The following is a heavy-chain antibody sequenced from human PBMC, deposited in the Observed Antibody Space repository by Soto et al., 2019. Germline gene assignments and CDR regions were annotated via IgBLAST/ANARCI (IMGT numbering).Heavy chain of an antibody. V-gene: IGHV3-53*01. CDR1: GFSVTANS. J-gene: IGHJ5*02. Sequence: EMQLVESGGGLIQPGGSLRLCCAASGFSVTANSMSWVRQAPGKGLEWVSVMHSDVTTYYADSVKGRFIISRDNSKNTLYLQMSNLRGEDTARYFCARQLSGSWYNWFDPWGQGTLVTVSS. D-gene: IGHD6-13*01. CDR3: ARQLSGSWYNWFDP. CDR2: MHSDVTT.